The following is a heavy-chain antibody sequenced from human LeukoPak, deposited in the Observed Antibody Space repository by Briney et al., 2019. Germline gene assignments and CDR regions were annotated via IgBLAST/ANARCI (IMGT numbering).Heavy chain of an antibody. D-gene: IGHD1-26*01. CDR3: ARDLRSSGSYFLEYFQH. Sequence: GGSLTLSCAASGFTLSTYAMRWVRQAPGKGLGWEAVISYDGSNTYYADSVKGRFTISRDNSKNTLYLQFNSLRTEDTAVYYCARDLRSSGSYFLEYFQHWGQGTLVTVSS. V-gene: IGHV3-30*04. CDR1: GFTLSTYA. J-gene: IGHJ1*01. CDR2: ISYDGSNT.